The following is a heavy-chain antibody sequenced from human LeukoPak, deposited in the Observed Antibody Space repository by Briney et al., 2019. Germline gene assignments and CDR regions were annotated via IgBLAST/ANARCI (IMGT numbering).Heavy chain of an antibody. J-gene: IGHJ4*02. CDR1: GFTFSSYA. Sequence: GGSLRLSCAPSGFTFSSYAMRWVRQAPGKGREWVSAISGSGGSTYYADSVNGRFTIYRDNSKNTQYLQMNSLRAEDTAVYYCAKADYSTTYFDYWGQGTLVSVSS. V-gene: IGHV3-23*01. CDR3: AKADYSTTYFDY. CDR2: ISGSGGST. D-gene: IGHD4-11*01.